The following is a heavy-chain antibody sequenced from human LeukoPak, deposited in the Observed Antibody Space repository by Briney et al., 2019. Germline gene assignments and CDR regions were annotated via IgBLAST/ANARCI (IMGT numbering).Heavy chain of an antibody. D-gene: IGHD5-12*01. J-gene: IGHJ4*02. CDR1: GGSISSTSYF. CDR2: IYYSGST. Sequence: SETLSLTCTVSGGSISSTSYFWGWIRQPPGQGLGWIGNIYYSGSTYYNPSLKSRVTISVDTSKNQFSLKLSSVTAADTAVYYCARLRQDSGYPYYFDYWGQGTRVTVSS. V-gene: IGHV4-39*01. CDR3: ARLRQDSGYPYYFDY.